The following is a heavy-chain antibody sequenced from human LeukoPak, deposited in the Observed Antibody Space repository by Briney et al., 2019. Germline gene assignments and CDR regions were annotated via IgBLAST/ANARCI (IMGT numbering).Heavy chain of an antibody. CDR1: GGSFSGYY. CDR2: INHSGST. J-gene: IGHJ4*02. D-gene: IGHD2-21*01. CDR3: ASSLWSNFDY. Sequence: PSETLSLTCAVYGGSFSGYYWSWIRQPPGKGLEWIGEINHSGSTNYNPSLKSRVTISVDTSKNQFSLKLSSVTAADTAVYYCASSLWSNFDYWGQGTLVTVSS. V-gene: IGHV4-34*01.